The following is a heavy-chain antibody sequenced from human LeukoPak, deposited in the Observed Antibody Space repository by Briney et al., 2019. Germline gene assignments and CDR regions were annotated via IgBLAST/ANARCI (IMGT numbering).Heavy chain of an antibody. CDR1: GGSISSYY. D-gene: IGHD3-10*01. CDR2: IYYSGST. CDR3: AGYGVRGVITDDAFDI. Sequence: SETLSLTCTVSGGSISSYYWSWIRQPPGKGLEWIGYIYYSGSTNYNPSLKSRVTISVDTSKNQFSLKLSSVTAADTAVYYCAGYGVRGVITDDAFDIWGQGTMVTVSS. J-gene: IGHJ3*02. V-gene: IGHV4-59*08.